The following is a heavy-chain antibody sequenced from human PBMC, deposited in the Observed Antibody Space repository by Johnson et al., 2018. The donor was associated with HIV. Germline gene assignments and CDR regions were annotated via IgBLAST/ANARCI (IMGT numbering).Heavy chain of an antibody. CDR1: GFTFDDYG. Sequence: QVQLVESGGGVVQPGRSLRLSCAASGFTFDDYGMSWVRQAPGKGLEWVSYISSSGSTIYYADSVKGRFTISRDNAKNSLYLQLNSLRAEDTALYYCARDKGIAARPDAFDIWGQGTMVTVSS. CDR2: ISSSGSTI. V-gene: IGHV3-11*01. CDR3: ARDKGIAARPDAFDI. J-gene: IGHJ3*02. D-gene: IGHD6-6*01.